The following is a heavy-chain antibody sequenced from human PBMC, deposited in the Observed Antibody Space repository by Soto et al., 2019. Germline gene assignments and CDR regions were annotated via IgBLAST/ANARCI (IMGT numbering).Heavy chain of an antibody. Sequence: SVKVSCKASGGTFSSYTISWVRQAPGQGLEWMGRIIPILGIANYAQKFQGRVTITADKSTSTAYLQWSSLKASDTAMYYCARQRYYDSSGYYYYYYGMDVWGQGTTVTVSS. V-gene: IGHV1-69*02. J-gene: IGHJ6*02. CDR3: ARQRYYDSSGYYYYYYGMDV. CDR1: GGTFSSYT. D-gene: IGHD3-22*01. CDR2: IIPILGIA.